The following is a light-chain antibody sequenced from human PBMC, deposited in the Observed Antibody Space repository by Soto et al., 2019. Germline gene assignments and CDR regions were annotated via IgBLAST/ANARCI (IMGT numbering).Light chain of an antibody. V-gene: IGKV3-11*01. Sequence: EIVLTQSPATLSLSPGERATLSCGASHSVRSYLAWYQQKPGKAPRRLIYDASNRATGIPARFSGSGSGTDFTLTISSLEPEDFAVYYCQQRSNWIINFGQGTRLE. J-gene: IGKJ5*01. CDR1: HSVRSY. CDR3: QQRSNWIIN. CDR2: DAS.